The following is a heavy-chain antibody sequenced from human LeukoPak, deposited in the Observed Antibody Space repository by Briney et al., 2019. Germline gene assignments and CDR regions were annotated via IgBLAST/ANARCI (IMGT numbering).Heavy chain of an antibody. J-gene: IGHJ4*02. V-gene: IGHV4-59*01. CDR2: IYYSGST. Sequence: SETLSLTCTVSGGSISSYYWSWIRQPPGKGLEWIGYIYYSGSTNYNPSLKSRVTISVDTSKNQFSLKLSSVTAADTAVYYCARDTYHRLHAYWGLGTLVTVS. CDR3: ARDTYHRLHAY. D-gene: IGHD2-2*01. CDR1: GGSISSYY.